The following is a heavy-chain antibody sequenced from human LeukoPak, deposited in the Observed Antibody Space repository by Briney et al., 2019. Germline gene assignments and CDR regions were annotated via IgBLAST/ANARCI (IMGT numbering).Heavy chain of an antibody. CDR2: MSSSGSTI. J-gene: IGHJ6*03. Sequence: GGSLRLSCAASGFTFNDYYMSWIRQAPGKGLEWVSYMSSSGSTIYYADSVKGRFTISRDSAKNSLYLQMNSLRAEDTAVYYCARGLGYCSGGSCYSSLYYYYYMDVWGKGTTVTVSS. V-gene: IGHV3-11*04. CDR3: ARGLGYCSGGSCYSSLYYYYYMDV. CDR1: GFTFNDYY. D-gene: IGHD2-15*01.